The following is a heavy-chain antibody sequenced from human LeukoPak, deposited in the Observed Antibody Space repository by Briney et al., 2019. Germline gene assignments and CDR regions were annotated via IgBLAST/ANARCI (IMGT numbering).Heavy chain of an antibody. CDR3: VAARADFDY. CDR2: INSDGTST. CDR1: GVTLSSYW. J-gene: IGHJ4*02. Sequence: GGSLILSCAASGVTLSSYWMHWVRHAPGKGLVWVSRINSDGTSTTYADPVKGRFTISRDTAKNSLYLQMNSLRAEDTAVYYCVAARADFDYWGQGTLVTVSS. D-gene: IGHD2-15*01. V-gene: IGHV3-74*01.